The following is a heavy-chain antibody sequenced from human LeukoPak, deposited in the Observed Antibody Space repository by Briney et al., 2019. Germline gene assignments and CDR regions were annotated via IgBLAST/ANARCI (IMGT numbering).Heavy chain of an antibody. CDR3: ARDSRRILPSD. Sequence: GGSLRLSCAASGFTVSSNYMSWVRQAPGKGLEWVSVIYSGGSTYYADAVKGRFTISRDNSKNTLYLQMNSLRAEHTAVYYCARDSRRILPSDWGQGALVTVSS. CDR1: GFTVSSNY. J-gene: IGHJ4*02. CDR2: IYSGGST. V-gene: IGHV3-66*01. D-gene: IGHD2-15*01.